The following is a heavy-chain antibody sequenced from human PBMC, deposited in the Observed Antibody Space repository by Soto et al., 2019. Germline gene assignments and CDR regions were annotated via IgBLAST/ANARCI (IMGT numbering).Heavy chain of an antibody. CDR1: GGSISTIDYY. J-gene: IGHJ3*02. Sequence: QVQLQESGPGLVKPSRTLSLTCTVSGGSISTIDYYWTWIRQHPEKGLEWIGNIYFRGNTYYNPSLESRVSISLDTSKNEFSLTLRPVTAADTAVYYCAREGGSYDSGGYLIRGTFDIWGQGKLVTVSS. CDR3: AREGGSYDSGGYLIRGTFDI. V-gene: IGHV4-31*03. D-gene: IGHD3-22*01. CDR2: IYFRGNT.